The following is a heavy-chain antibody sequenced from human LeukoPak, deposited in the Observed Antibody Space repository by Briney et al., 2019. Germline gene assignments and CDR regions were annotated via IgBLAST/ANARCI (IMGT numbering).Heavy chain of an antibody. CDR3: ATAVVTDPYFDS. V-gene: IGHV5-51*01. D-gene: IGHD4-23*01. CDR2: IYPGDSDT. CDR1: GYRFTTYW. J-gene: IGHJ4*02. Sequence: GESLKISCKGSGYRFTTYWIGWVRQMPGKGLEWMGIIYPGDSDTRYNPSFQGQVTISADRSISTAYLHRSSLKASDTAMYYCATAVVTDPYFDSWGQGTLVTVSS.